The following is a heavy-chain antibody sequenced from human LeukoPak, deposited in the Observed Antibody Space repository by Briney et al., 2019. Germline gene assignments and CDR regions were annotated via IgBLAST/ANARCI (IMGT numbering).Heavy chain of an antibody. V-gene: IGHV3-74*01. CDR1: GFTFSTSW. J-gene: IGHJ4*02. D-gene: IGHD2-15*01. Sequence: GGSLRLSCAASGFTFSTSWMYWVRQAPGKGLVWVSRIKSDGSSTSYADSVKGRFTISRDNAKNSLYLQMNSLRAEDTAVYYCARVHGGYPFDYWGQGTLVTVSS. CDR3: ARVHGGYPFDY. CDR2: IKSDGSST.